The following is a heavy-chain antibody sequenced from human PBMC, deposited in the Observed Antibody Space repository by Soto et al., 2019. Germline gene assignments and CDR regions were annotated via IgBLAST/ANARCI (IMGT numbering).Heavy chain of an antibody. CDR2: IIPIPDIT. D-gene: IGHD3-3*01. Sequence: QVQLVQSGAEVRKPGSSVKVSCKAPGGTFSTYIISWVRQAPGQGLEWMGRIIPIPDITNYAQKFQGRVTITADRFKRTAYMELTSLKSEDTAVYYCARDRITTRGDAFDLWGQGTLVTVSS. V-gene: IGHV1-69*08. J-gene: IGHJ3*01. CDR1: GGTFSTYI. CDR3: ARDRITTRGDAFDL.